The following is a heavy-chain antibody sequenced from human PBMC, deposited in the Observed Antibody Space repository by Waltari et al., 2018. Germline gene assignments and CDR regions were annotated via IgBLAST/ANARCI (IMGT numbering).Heavy chain of an antibody. D-gene: IGHD4-17*01. Sequence: QVQLQDSGPGLVKPSETLSPTCAVSGYSIISVYHWGWIRQPPGKGREWIGSIYHGASTYYNPSLKGRVTISVDTSKTQFSLKLSSVPAADTAVYYCATAKDYGDYGGGFDYWGQGTLVTVSS. J-gene: IGHJ4*02. CDR2: IYHGAST. CDR3: ATAKDYGDYGGGFDY. CDR1: GYSIISVYH. V-gene: IGHV4-38-2*01.